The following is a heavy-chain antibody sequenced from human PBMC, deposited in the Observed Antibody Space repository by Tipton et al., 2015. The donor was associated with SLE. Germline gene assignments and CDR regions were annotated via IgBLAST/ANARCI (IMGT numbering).Heavy chain of an antibody. D-gene: IGHD6-19*01. J-gene: IGHJ1*01. Sequence: SLRLSCAASGFTFDDYTMHWVRQAPGKGLEWVSLISWDGGSTYYADSVKGRFTISRDNSKNSLYLQMNSLRTEDTALYYCAKDSLEAVAGSVFQHWGQGTLVTVSS. CDR3: AKDSLEAVAGSVFQH. V-gene: IGHV3-43*01. CDR1: GFTFDDYT. CDR2: ISWDGGST.